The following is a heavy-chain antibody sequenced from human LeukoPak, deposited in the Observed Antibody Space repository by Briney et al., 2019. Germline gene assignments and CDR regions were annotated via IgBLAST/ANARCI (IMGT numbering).Heavy chain of an antibody. V-gene: IGHV3-74*01. D-gene: IGHD4-23*01. J-gene: IGHJ6*03. CDR2: INSDGSST. CDR1: GFTFSSYW. CDR3: ARGTRDYGGNPYYYYYMDV. Sequence: GGSLRLSCAASGFTFSSYWMHWVRQAPGKGLVWVLRINSDGSSTIYADSVKGRFTISRDNAKNTLYLQMNSLRAEDTAVYYCARGTRDYGGNPYYYYYMDVWGKGTTVTVSS.